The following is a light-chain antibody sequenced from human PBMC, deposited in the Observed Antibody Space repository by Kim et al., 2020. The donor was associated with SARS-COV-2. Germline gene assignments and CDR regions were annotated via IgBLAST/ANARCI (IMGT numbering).Light chain of an antibody. CDR3: QQRSNRPVT. CDR2: DAS. V-gene: IGKV3-11*01. J-gene: IGKJ4*01. Sequence: EIVLTQSPATLSLSPGERATLSCRASQSVSSYLAWYQQKPGQTPRLLIYDASNRATGIPARFSGSGSGTDFTLTISSLEPEDFAVYYWQQRSNRPVTFGGGTKVDIK. CDR1: QSVSSY.